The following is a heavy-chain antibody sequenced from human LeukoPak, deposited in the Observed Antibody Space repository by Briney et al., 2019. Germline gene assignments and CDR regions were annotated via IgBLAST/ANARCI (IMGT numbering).Heavy chain of an antibody. J-gene: IGHJ4*02. CDR2: IYYSGST. D-gene: IGHD2-2*02. CDR1: GGSISSSSYY. Sequence: SETLSLTCTVSGGSISSSSYYWGWIRQPPGKGLEWIGSIYYSGSTYYNPSLKSRVTISVDTSKNQFSLKLSSVTAADTAVYYCAGRAAVGYCSSTSCYKGPFDYWGQGTLVTVSS. V-gene: IGHV4-39*01. CDR3: AGRAAVGYCSSTSCYKGPFDY.